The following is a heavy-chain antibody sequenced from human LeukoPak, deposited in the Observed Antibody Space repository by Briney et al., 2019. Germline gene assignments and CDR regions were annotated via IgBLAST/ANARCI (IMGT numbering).Heavy chain of an antibody. D-gene: IGHD2-8*01. J-gene: IGHJ4*02. CDR2: ISYDGSNK. Sequence: GGSLRLSCAASGFTFSSYGMHWVRQAPGKGLEWVAVISYDGSNKYYADSVKGRFTISRDNSKNTLYLQMNSLRAEDTAVYYCARMLATSHFDYWGQGTLVTVSS. CDR3: ARMLATSHFDY. V-gene: IGHV3-30*03. CDR1: GFTFSSYG.